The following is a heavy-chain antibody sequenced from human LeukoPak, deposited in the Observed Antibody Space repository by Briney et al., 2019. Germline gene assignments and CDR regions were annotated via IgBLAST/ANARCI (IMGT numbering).Heavy chain of an antibody. V-gene: IGHV4-39*07. CDR3: ARGFNSSWYLAY. J-gene: IGHJ4*02. CDR2: IYYSGST. D-gene: IGHD6-13*01. CDR1: GGSISSSSYY. Sequence: PSETLSLTCTVSGGSISSSSYYCGWIRQPPGKGLEWIGSIYYSGSTYYNPSLKSRVTISVDTSKNQFSLRLSSVTAADTAVYYCARGFNSSWYLAYWGQGTLVTVSS.